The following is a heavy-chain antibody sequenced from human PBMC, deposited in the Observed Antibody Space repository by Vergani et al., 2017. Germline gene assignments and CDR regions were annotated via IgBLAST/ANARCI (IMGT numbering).Heavy chain of an antibody. V-gene: IGHV4-34*01. D-gene: IGHD1-7*01. J-gene: IGHJ5*02. CDR3: ARGLFWNYRDWFDP. CDR1: GGSFSGYY. CDR2: INHSGST. Sequence: QVQLQQWGAGLLKPSETLSLTCAVYGGSFSGYYWSWICQPPGQGLEWIGEINHSGSTNYNPSLKSRVTISVDTSKNQFSLKLSSVTAADTAVYYCARGLFWNYRDWFDPWGQGTLVTVSS.